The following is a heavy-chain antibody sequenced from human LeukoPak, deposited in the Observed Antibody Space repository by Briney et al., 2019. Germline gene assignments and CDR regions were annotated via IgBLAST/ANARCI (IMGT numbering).Heavy chain of an antibody. Sequence: GGSLRLSCAASGFTFSSYSMNWVRQAPGKGLDWVSSISGSSSYIYYADSVKGRFTISRDNAKNSLYLQMNSLRAEDTAVYYCARDFGGDYYDSSGYPNQDYWGQGTLVTVSS. J-gene: IGHJ4*02. CDR3: ARDFGGDYYDSSGYPNQDY. V-gene: IGHV3-21*01. D-gene: IGHD3-22*01. CDR2: ISGSSSYI. CDR1: GFTFSSYS.